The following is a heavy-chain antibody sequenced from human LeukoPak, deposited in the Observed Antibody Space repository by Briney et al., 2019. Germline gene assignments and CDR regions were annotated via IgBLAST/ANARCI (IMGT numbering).Heavy chain of an antibody. V-gene: IGHV3-23*01. Sequence: GGSLRLSCAASGFTFSSYAMSWVRQAPGKGLEWVSAISGSGGCTYYADSVKGRFTISGDNSKNTLYLQMNSLRAEDTAVYYCAKDQNDLYCSSTSCYGLYYFDYWGQGTLVTVSS. J-gene: IGHJ4*02. CDR2: ISGSGGCT. CDR1: GFTFSSYA. D-gene: IGHD2-2*01. CDR3: AKDQNDLYCSSTSCYGLYYFDY.